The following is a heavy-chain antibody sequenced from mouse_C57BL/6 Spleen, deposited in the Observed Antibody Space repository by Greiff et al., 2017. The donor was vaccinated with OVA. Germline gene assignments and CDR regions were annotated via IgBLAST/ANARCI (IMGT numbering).Heavy chain of an antibody. D-gene: IGHD1-1*01. CDR1: GYPLTSYW. V-gene: IGHV1-61*01. Sequence: QVQLQQPGAELVRPGSSVKLSCKASGYPLTSYWMDWVKQRPGQGLEWIGNIYPSDSETHYNQKFKDKATLTVDKSSSTAYMQLSSLTSEDSAVYYCASLITTVVDWYFDVWGTGTTVTVSS. J-gene: IGHJ1*03. CDR2: IYPSDSET. CDR3: ASLITTVVDWYFDV.